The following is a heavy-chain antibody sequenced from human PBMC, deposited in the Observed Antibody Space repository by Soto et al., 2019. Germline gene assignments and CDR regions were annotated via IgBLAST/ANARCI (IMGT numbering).Heavy chain of an antibody. Sequence: SETLSLTCAVYGGSFSGYYWSWIRQPPGKGLEWIGEINHSGSTNYNPSLMSRVTISVDTSKNQFSLKLSSVTAADTAVYYCARAQYSGSYYNAFDIWGQGTMVTVSS. J-gene: IGHJ3*02. V-gene: IGHV4-34*01. CDR2: INHSGST. D-gene: IGHD1-26*01. CDR1: GGSFSGYY. CDR3: ARAQYSGSYYNAFDI.